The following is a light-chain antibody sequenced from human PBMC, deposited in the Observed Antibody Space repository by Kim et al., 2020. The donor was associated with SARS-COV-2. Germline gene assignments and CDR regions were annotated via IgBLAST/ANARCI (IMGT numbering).Light chain of an antibody. J-gene: IGLJ3*02. CDR2: YDS. V-gene: IGLV3-21*04. Sequence: SYVLTQPPSVSVAPGKTARITCGGNNIGSKSVHWYQQRPGQAPVLVIYYDSDRPSGIPERFSGSNSGNTATLTISRVEAGDEADYHCQVWDSTSDHPVFGGGTQLTVL. CDR3: QVWDSTSDHPV. CDR1: NIGSKS.